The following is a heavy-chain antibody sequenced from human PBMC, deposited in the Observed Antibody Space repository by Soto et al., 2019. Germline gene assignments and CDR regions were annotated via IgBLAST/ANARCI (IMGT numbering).Heavy chain of an antibody. Sequence: PGGSLRLSCAVSGFNVSNYEMVWVRQTPRKGLQSIAYSDRSGGTILYADSVRGRFIISRDNPKNSLSLQMSSLRPEDTAVYYCGKDYPQNIPMVRGAYPTLGSMDVWGQGTTVTVSS. CDR3: GKDYPQNIPMVRGAYPTLGSMDV. CDR2: SDRSGGTI. CDR1: GFNVSNYE. D-gene: IGHD3-10*01. V-gene: IGHV3-48*03. J-gene: IGHJ6*02.